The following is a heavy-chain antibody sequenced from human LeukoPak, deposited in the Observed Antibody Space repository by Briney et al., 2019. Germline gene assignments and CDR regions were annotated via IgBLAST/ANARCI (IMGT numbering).Heavy chain of an antibody. V-gene: IGHV1-69*13. D-gene: IGHD5-18*01. CDR2: IIPIFGTA. J-gene: IGHJ4*02. Sequence: GASVKASCKASGYTFTSYAMHWVRQAPGQRLEWMGWIIPIFGTANYAQKFQGRVTITADESTSTAYMELSSLRSEDTAVYYCARGKDTAMAQAYWGQGTLVTVSS. CDR3: ARGKDTAMAQAY. CDR1: GYTFTSYA.